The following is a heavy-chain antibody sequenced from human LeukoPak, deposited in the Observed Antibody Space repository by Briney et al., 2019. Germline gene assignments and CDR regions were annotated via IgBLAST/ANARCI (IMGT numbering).Heavy chain of an antibody. J-gene: IGHJ4*02. CDR3: ARGIISSIAAAGTGYYFDY. CDR2: IYYSGST. Sequence: SETLSLTCTVSGGSISSYYWSWLRQPPGKGLEWIGYIYYSGSTNYNPSLKSRVTISVDTSKNQFSLKLSSVTAADTAVYYCARGIISSIAAAGTGYYFDYWGQGTLVTVSS. CDR1: GGSISSYY. D-gene: IGHD6-13*01. V-gene: IGHV4-59*01.